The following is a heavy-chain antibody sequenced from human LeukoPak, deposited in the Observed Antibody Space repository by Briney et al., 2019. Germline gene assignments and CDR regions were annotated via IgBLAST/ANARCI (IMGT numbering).Heavy chain of an antibody. V-gene: IGHV3-23*01. CDR2: ISGSGGST. Sequence: GGSLRLSCAASGLTFSSYAMSWVRQAPGKGLEWVSAISGSGGSTYYADSVKGRFTISRDNSKNTLYLQMNSLRAEDTAVYYCATHRHSSSWYAEPDLVNWGQGTLVTVSS. D-gene: IGHD6-13*01. CDR1: GLTFSSYA. CDR3: ATHRHSSSWYAEPDLVN. J-gene: IGHJ4*02.